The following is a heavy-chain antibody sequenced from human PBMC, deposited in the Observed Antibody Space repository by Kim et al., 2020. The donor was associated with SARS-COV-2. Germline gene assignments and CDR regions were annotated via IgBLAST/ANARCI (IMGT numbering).Heavy chain of an antibody. J-gene: IGHJ6*03. Sequence: GGSLRLSCAASGFTFGDYAMHWVRQAPGKGLEWVSGISWNSGSIGYSDSVKGRFTISRDNAKNSLYLQMNSLRAEDTALYYCAKCSGWYVDYYYYMDVWGKGTTVTVSS. V-gene: IGHV3-9*01. CDR3: AKCSGWYVDYYYYMDV. D-gene: IGHD6-19*01. CDR2: ISWNSGSI. CDR1: GFTFGDYA.